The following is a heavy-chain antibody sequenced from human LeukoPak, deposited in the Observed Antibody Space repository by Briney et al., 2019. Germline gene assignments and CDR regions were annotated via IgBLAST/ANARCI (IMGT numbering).Heavy chain of an antibody. CDR2: IYYSGST. CDR1: GGSISSSSYY. D-gene: IGHD5-12*01. J-gene: IGHJ5*02. V-gene: IGHV4-39*01. CDR3: ARGKRWLRSSLDP. Sequence: PSETLSLTCTVSGGSISSSSYYWGWIRQPPGKGLEWIGSIYYSGSTYYNPSLKSRVTISVDTSKNQFSLKLSSVTAADTAVYYRARGKRWLRSSLDPWGQGTLVTVSS.